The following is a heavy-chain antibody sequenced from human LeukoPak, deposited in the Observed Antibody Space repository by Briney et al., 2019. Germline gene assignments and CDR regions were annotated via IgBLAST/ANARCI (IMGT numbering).Heavy chain of an antibody. J-gene: IGHJ5*02. CDR1: LGSLSSSSYY. D-gene: IGHD3-3*01. CDR3: ARHAPSLRFLSGFDH. CDR2: IYYSART. Sequence: SDTLSLTCTLSLGSLSSSSYYWVCIRQPPGKGLEYSGSIYYSARTYNTPSLKRQGTTSLDTSKTQCSLKLSSVTAADTAVYYSARHAPSLRFLSGFDHWGQGTLVTVSS. V-gene: IGHV4-39*01.